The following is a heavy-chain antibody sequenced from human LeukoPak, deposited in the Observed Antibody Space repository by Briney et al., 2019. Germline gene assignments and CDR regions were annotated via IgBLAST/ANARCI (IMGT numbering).Heavy chain of an antibody. D-gene: IGHD3-10*01. CDR2: IWYDGSNR. Sequence: GGSLRLSCAASGFTFSSYGMHWVRQAPGKGLEWVAVIWYDGSNRYYADSVKGRFTISRDNSKNTLYLQMNSLRAEDTAVYYCASQGSGSYPRYWGQGTLVTVSS. CDR3: ASQGSGSYPRY. V-gene: IGHV3-33*08. J-gene: IGHJ4*02. CDR1: GFTFSSYG.